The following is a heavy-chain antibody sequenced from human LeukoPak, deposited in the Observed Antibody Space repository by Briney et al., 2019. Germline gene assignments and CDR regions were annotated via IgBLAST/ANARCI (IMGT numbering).Heavy chain of an antibody. CDR1: GFTFSSYS. CDR3: AKGSSYYYDSSGYYPS. Sequence: PGGSLRLSCAASGFTFSSYSMNWVRQAPGKGLEWVSSISSSSSYIYYADSVKGRFTISRDNSKNTLYLQMNSLRAEDTAVYYCAKGSSYYYDSSGYYPSWGQGTLVTVSS. CDR2: ISSSSSYI. J-gene: IGHJ5*02. V-gene: IGHV3-21*04. D-gene: IGHD3-22*01.